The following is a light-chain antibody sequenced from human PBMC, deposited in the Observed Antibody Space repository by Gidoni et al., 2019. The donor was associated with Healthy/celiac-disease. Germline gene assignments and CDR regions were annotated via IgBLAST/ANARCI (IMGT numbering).Light chain of an antibody. CDR2: AAS. J-gene: IGKJ2*01. CDR1: QSMSSY. Sequence: IQMTQPPSSLSSSVGDRVITTCRASQSMSSYLNWYQQKPGKAPTILSYAASSLQSGGASRFSGSGAGTDFTLTISSLQPEDFATYYCQQSYSTPPFTFGQGTKLEIK. V-gene: IGKV1-39*01. CDR3: QQSYSTPPFT.